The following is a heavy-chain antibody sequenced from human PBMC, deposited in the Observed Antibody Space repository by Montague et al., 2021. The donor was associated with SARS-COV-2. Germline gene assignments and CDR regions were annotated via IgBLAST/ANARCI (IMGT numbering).Heavy chain of an antibody. J-gene: IGHJ4*02. D-gene: IGHD3-22*01. V-gene: IGHV4-39*01. CDR1: GDSISSSSYD. Sequence: SETLSLTCTVSGDSISSSSYDWGWIRRPPGKGLEWIGHISYHGNTNYNPSLKSRVTISIDTSRNQFSLKVSSVTATDTAIYYCARRLDYWDSSGQRRHFDYWGQGTRVTVSS. CDR3: ARRLDYWDSSGQRRHFDY. CDR2: ISYHGNT.